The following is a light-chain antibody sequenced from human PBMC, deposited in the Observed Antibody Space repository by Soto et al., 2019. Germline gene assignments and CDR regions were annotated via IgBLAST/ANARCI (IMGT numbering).Light chain of an antibody. J-gene: IGLJ1*01. CDR2: DVS. CDR3: SSYAGAHIV. Sequence: QLVLTQPPSASGSPGQSVTISCTGTSSDVGGYNYVSWYQQHPGKAPKLMIYDVSQRPSGVPDRFSGSKSGNTASLTVSGLQAEDEADYYCSSYAGAHIVFGTGTKVTVL. CDR1: SSDVGGYNY. V-gene: IGLV2-8*01.